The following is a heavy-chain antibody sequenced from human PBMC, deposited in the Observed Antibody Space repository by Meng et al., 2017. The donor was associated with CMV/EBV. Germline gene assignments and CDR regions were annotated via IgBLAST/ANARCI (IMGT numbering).Heavy chain of an antibody. CDR1: GFTFSSYG. D-gene: IGHD1-14*01. V-gene: IGHV3-30*02. Sequence: GGSLRLSCAASGFTFSSYGMHWVRPAPGKGLEWVAFIRYDGSNKYYADSVKGRFTISRDNSKNTLYLQMNSLRAEDTAVYYCAKDYTRSRTGIIPGNWGQGTLVTVSS. CDR3: AKDYTRSRTGIIPGN. CDR2: IRYDGSNK. J-gene: IGHJ4*02.